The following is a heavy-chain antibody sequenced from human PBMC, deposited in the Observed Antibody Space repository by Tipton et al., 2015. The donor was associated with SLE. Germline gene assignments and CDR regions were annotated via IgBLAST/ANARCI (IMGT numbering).Heavy chain of an antibody. D-gene: IGHD2-21*01. CDR1: GFTFSSYW. J-gene: IGHJ3*02. V-gene: IGHV3-7*01. CDR3: ARGCGGDCWGAFDI. Sequence: SLRLSCAASGFTFSSYWMSWVRQAPGKGLEWVANIKQDGSEKYYVDSVKGRFTISRDNAKNSLYLQMNSLRAGDTAVYYCARGCGGDCWGAFDIWGQGTLVTVSS. CDR2: IKQDGSEK.